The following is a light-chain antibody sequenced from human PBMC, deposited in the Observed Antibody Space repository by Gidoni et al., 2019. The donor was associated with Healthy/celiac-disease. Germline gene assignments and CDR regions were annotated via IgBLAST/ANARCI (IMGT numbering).Light chain of an antibody. CDR3: QQRYSTPQT. J-gene: IGKJ1*01. CDR1: QSIISY. Sequence: DIQMTQSPSSLSASVGDRVTITFRASQSIISYLNWYQQKPGKAPKLLIYAASRVQSGVPSRFRGSGSGTDFTLNSSSLQPEDFETNYCQQRYSTPQTFGQGTKVEIK. CDR2: AAS. V-gene: IGKV1-39*01.